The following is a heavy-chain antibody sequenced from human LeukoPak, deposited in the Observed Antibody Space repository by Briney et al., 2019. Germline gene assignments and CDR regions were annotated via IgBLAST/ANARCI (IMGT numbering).Heavy chain of an antibody. D-gene: IGHD3-22*01. CDR2: IYHSGST. Sequence: PSEPLSLTCAVSGYSISSGYYWGWIRQPPGKGLEWIGSIYHSGSTYYNLSLKSRVTISVDTSKNQFSLKLSSVTAADTAVYYCARVVGNYYDSSGYYLFDYWGQGTLVTVSS. CDR3: ARVVGNYYDSSGYYLFDY. V-gene: IGHV4-38-2*01. CDR1: GYSISSGYY. J-gene: IGHJ4*02.